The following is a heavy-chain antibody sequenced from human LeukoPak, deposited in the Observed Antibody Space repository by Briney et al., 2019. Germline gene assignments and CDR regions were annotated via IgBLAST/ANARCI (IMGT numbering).Heavy chain of an antibody. Sequence: GGSLKLSCAASGFTFSDSAMHWVRQASGKGLEWVGRIRSKANNYATAYAASVKGRFTISRDDSKNTAYLQMNSLKTEDTAVYYCTSLRSDWAASSFDYWGPGTLVTVSS. CDR1: GFTFSDSA. D-gene: IGHD5-12*01. V-gene: IGHV3-73*01. CDR3: TSLRSDWAASSFDY. J-gene: IGHJ4*02. CDR2: IRSKANNYAT.